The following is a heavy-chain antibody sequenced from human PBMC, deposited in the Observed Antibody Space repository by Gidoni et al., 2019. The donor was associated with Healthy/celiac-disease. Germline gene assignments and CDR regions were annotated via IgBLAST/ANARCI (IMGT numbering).Heavy chain of an antibody. D-gene: IGHD5-12*01. CDR3: ARGSYSGYDLDLFDY. CDR1: GYTFTSYG. J-gene: IGHJ4*02. CDR2: ISAYNGNT. V-gene: IGHV1-18*01. Sequence: QVQLVQSGAEVKKPGASVKVSCKASGYTFTSYGISWVRQAPGQGLEWMGWISAYNGNTNYAQKLQGRVTMTTDTSTSTAYMGLRSLSSDDTAVYYCARGSYSGYDLDLFDYWGQGTLVTVSS.